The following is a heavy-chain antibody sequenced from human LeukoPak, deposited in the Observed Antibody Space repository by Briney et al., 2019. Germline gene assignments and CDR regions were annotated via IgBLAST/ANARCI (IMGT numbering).Heavy chain of an antibody. J-gene: IGHJ6*02. CDR2: INHSGST. Sequence: PSETLSLTCAVYGGSFSGYYWSWIRQPPGKGLEWLGEINHSGSTNYNPSLKSRVTISVDTSKNQFSLKLSSVTAADTAVYYCAKLPRADYYDSSGFWYYYGMDVWGQGTTVTVSS. CDR3: AKLPRADYYDSSGFWYYYGMDV. D-gene: IGHD3-22*01. CDR1: GGSFSGYY. V-gene: IGHV4-34*01.